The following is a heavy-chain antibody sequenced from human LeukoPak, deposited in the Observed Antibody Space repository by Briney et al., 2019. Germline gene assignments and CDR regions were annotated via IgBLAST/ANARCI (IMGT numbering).Heavy chain of an antibody. V-gene: IGHV4-39*01. Sequence: PSETLSLTCTVSGGSISSSSYYWGWIRQPPGKGLEWIGSIYDSGSTNYNPSLKSRVTISVDTSKNQFSLTLSSVTAADTAVYYCARRDFPYYYGSWGQGTLVTVSS. CDR1: GGSISSSSYY. D-gene: IGHD3-10*01. CDR2: IYDSGST. J-gene: IGHJ4*02. CDR3: ARRDFPYYYGS.